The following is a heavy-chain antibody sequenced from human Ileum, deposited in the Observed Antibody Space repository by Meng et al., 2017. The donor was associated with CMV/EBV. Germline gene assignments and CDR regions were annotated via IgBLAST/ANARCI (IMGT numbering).Heavy chain of an antibody. V-gene: IGHV4-34*01. CDR2: INQSGST. Sequence: QVQLHQWGAGLLKPSETLSLTCAVYGESFSGYYWDWIRQSPGKGLEWIGQINQSGSTNYNPPLKSRVTISVDTSKNQFSLKLSSVTAADAAMYYCARGRRYLFYWSQGTLVTVSS. CDR1: GESFSGYY. J-gene: IGHJ4*02. CDR3: ARGRRYLFY. D-gene: IGHD3-9*01.